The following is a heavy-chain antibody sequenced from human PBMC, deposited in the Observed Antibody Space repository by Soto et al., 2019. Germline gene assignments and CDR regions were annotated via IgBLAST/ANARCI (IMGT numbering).Heavy chain of an antibody. CDR3: AKGQHCSSTSCHFYYYGMDV. Sequence: GGSLRLSCAASGFIFSSYWMSWVRQAPGKGLEWVANIKQDGSEKYYVDSVRGRLTISRDNSKNTLYLQVNSLRVEDTAVYYCAKGQHCSSTSCHFYYYGMDVWGQGTTVTVSS. J-gene: IGHJ6*02. CDR2: IKQDGSEK. D-gene: IGHD2-2*01. V-gene: IGHV3-7*01. CDR1: GFIFSSYW.